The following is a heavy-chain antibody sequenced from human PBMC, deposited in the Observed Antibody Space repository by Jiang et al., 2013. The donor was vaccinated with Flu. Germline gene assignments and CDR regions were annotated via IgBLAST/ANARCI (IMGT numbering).Heavy chain of an antibody. J-gene: IGHJ6*02. D-gene: IGHD1-1*01. Sequence: MEPSEYYSDYSPSFEGHVTMSGDKSISTAYLQWSSLKASDTAIYYCARQGSGTTVDFYYYTMDVWGQGTTVTVSS. CDR2: MEPSEYYS. V-gene: IGHV5-10-1*01. CDR3: ARQGSGTTVDFYYYTMDV.